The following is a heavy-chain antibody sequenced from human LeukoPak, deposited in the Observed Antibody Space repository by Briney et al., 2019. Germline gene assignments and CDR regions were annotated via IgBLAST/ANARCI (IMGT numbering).Heavy chain of an antibody. CDR2: IYYSGST. J-gene: IGHJ4*02. V-gene: IGHV4-59*08. CDR3: ARQTTYYYDRGGFDY. CDR1: GGSISSYY. Sequence: SETLSLTCTVSGGSISSYYWSWIRQPPGKGLEWIGYIYYSGSTNYNPSLKSRVTISVDTSKNQFSLKLSSVTAADTAVYYCARQTTYYYDRGGFDYWGQGTLVTVSS. D-gene: IGHD3-22*01.